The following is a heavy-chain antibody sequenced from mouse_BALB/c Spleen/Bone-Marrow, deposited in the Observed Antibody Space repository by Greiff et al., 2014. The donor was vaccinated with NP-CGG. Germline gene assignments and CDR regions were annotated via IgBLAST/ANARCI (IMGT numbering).Heavy chain of an antibody. Sequence: DVMLVESGGGLVKPGGSLKLSCAASGFTFSDYYMYWVRQTPEKRLEWVATISDGGSYTYYPDSVKGRFTISRDTAKNNLYLQMSSLKSEDTAMYYCARDRGVQGYAMDYWGQGTSVTVSS. CDR3: ARDRGVQGYAMDY. CDR1: GFTFSDYY. J-gene: IGHJ4*01. V-gene: IGHV5-4*02. D-gene: IGHD2-14*01. CDR2: ISDGGSYT.